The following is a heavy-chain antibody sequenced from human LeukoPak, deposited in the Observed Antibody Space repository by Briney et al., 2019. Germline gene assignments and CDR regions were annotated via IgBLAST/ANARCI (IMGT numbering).Heavy chain of an antibody. V-gene: IGHV3-30*18. J-gene: IGHJ5*02. Sequence: GGSLRLSCAASGFTFSSYWMHWVRQAPGKGLEWVAVISYDAKNKYYPDSVKGRFTISRDNSKNTLYLQMNSLRAEDTALYFCAKDPIVTAITTAWFDPWGQGTLVTVSS. D-gene: IGHD5-12*01. CDR2: ISYDAKNK. CDR3: AKDPIVTAITTAWFDP. CDR1: GFTFSSYW.